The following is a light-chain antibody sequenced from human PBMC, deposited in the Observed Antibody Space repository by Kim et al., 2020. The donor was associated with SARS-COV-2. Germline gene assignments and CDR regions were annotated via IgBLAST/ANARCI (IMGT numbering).Light chain of an antibody. CDR2: DNS. V-gene: IGLV1-40*01. CDR1: SSNIGAGYD. Sequence: QSVLTQPPSVSGAQGQRVTISCTGSSSNIGAGYDVHWYQQLPGTAPKLLIYDNSNRPSGVPDRFSGSKSGTSASLAITGLQTEDEADYYCQSYDSSLSALYVFGTGTKVTVL. J-gene: IGLJ1*01. CDR3: QSYDSSLSALYV.